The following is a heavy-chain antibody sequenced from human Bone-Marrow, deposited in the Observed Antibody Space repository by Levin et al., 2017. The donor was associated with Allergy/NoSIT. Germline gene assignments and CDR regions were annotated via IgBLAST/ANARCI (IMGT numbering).Heavy chain of an antibody. CDR2: IYGGGNT. Sequence: GESLKISCAASGFTVSTFYMSWVRQAPGKGLEWVSIIYGGGNTYYADSVKGRFTISRDNSNNTLSLHMNSLRADDSAVYYCARGDSSLDYWGQGTLVTVSS. CDR3: ARGDSSLDY. J-gene: IGHJ4*02. D-gene: IGHD3-16*01. CDR1: GFTVSTFY. V-gene: IGHV3-53*01.